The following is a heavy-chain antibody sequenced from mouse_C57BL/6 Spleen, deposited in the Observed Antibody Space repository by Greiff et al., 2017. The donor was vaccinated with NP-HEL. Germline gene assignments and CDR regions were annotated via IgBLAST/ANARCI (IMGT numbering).Heavy chain of an antibody. CDR3: ARPPDSSGYVSYAMDY. Sequence: EVKLVESGGGLVKPGGSLKLSCAASGFTFSDYGMHWVRQAPEKGLEWVAYISSGSSTIYYADTVKGRFTISRDNAKNTLFLQMTSLRSEDTAMYYCARPPDSSGYVSYAMDYWGQGTSVTVSS. J-gene: IGHJ4*01. CDR2: ISSGSSTI. CDR1: GFTFSDYG. D-gene: IGHD3-2*02. V-gene: IGHV5-17*01.